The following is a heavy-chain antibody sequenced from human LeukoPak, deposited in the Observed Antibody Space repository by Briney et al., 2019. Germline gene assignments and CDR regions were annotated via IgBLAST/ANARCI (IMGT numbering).Heavy chain of an antibody. D-gene: IGHD3-22*01. V-gene: IGHV4-4*07. CDR2: FYVGVGP. J-gene: IGHJ6*03. Sequence: SETLSLTCSVSGGSMYSNYWSWIRRTAGKGLEWIGRFYVGVGPNYNPSFKSRVTMSVDTSKNQLVLKLSAVTAADTDVYYCARMRPYDSTGYSPGHYMDVWGKGTTVTVYS. CDR3: ARMRPYDSTGYSPGHYMDV. CDR1: GGSMYSNY.